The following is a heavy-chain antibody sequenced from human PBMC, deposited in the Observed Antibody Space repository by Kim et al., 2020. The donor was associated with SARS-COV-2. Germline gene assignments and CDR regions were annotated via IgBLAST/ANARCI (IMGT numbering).Heavy chain of an antibody. CDR1: GYSFTSYW. CDR3: AGGYCSGGSCSDTFDP. D-gene: IGHD2-15*01. J-gene: IGHJ5*02. CDR2: IYLDDSDT. Sequence: GESLKISCKGSGYSFTSYWVGWVRQMPGKGLELMGIIYLDDSDTRYSPSFQGQVTMSADKSISTAYLQWSSLKASDTAIYYCAGGYCSGGSCSDTFDPWGQGTLVSVSS. V-gene: IGHV5-51*01.